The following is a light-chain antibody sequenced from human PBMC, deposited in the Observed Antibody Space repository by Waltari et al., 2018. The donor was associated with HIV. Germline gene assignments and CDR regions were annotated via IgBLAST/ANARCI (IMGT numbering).Light chain of an antibody. CDR1: QNIKNN. Sequence: EIVMTQSPATLSASPGERATLSCRASQNIKNNLARYQQKPGQAPRLLIHGASTTDTGISARFSGSGSGTEFSLTIGSLQSEDFAVYYCQQYHNWPFTFGPGTRVEMK. CDR2: GAS. CDR3: QQYHNWPFT. V-gene: IGKV3-15*01. J-gene: IGKJ3*01.